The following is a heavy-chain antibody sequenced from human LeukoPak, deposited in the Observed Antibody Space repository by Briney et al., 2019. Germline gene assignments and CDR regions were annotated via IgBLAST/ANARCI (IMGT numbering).Heavy chain of an antibody. CDR2: ISHDETNK. CDR1: GFTFTTYG. V-gene: IGHV3-30*03. CDR3: ARALRGMYSSSWSAFDI. J-gene: IGHJ3*02. Sequence: LPGGSLRLSCAASGFTFTTYGMHWVRQAPGKGLEWVAVISHDETNKYYGDSVKGRFSISRDNAKNSLYLQMNSLRAEDTAVYYCARALRGMYSSSWSAFDIWGQGTMVTVSS. D-gene: IGHD6-13*01.